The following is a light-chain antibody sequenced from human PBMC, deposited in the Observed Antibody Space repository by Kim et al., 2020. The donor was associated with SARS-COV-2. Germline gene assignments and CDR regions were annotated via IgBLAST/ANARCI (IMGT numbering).Light chain of an antibody. Sequence: QPASISRLSRKSLVCSDGNTYLNWFQQRTGQSPRRLIYKVSNRDSAVPDRFSGSGSGTDFTLTISRVEAEDVGVYYCMQASHWPYSFGQGTKLEI. CDR2: KVS. J-gene: IGKJ2*03. CDR3: MQASHWPYS. V-gene: IGKV2-30*01. CDR1: KSLVCSDGNTY.